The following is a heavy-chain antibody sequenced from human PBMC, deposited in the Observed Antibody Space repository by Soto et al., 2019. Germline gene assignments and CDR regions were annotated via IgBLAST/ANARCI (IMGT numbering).Heavy chain of an antibody. J-gene: IGHJ5*02. V-gene: IGHV3-48*03. CDR2: ISSSGSTI. Sequence: HPGGSLRLSCAASGFTFSSYEMNWVRQAPGKGLEWVSYISSSGSTIYYADSVKGRFTISRDNAKNSLYLQMNSLRAEDTAVYYCARDPSDYGDYQFDPWGQGTLVTVSS. CDR3: ARDPSDYGDYQFDP. CDR1: GFTFSSYE. D-gene: IGHD4-17*01.